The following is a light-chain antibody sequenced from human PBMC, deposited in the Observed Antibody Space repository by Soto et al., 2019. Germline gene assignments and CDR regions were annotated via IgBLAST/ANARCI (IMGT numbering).Light chain of an antibody. CDR2: DVS. CDR3: SSYTSSDTLVL. V-gene: IGLV2-14*01. CDR1: SSDVGGYNF. J-gene: IGLJ2*01. Sequence: QSALTQPASLSGSPGQSITISCTGTSSDVGGYNFVAWYQQHPGKAPKLMIYDVSNRPSGVSNRFSGSKSGNTASLTISGLQAEDEADYYCSSYTSSDTLVLFGGGTKLTVL.